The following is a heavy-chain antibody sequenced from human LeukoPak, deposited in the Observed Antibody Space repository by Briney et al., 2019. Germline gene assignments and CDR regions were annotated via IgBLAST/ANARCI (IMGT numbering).Heavy chain of an antibody. V-gene: IGHV4-59*01. CDR2: IYYSGST. CDR3: ARIYSSSSGIDY. Sequence: PSETLSLTCTVSGGSISNYYWSWLRQPPGKGLEWIGYIYYSGSTNYNPSLKSRVTISVDTSKNQFSLKLSSVTAADTAVYYCARIYSSSSGIDYWGQGTLVTASS. D-gene: IGHD6-6*01. J-gene: IGHJ4*02. CDR1: GGSISNYY.